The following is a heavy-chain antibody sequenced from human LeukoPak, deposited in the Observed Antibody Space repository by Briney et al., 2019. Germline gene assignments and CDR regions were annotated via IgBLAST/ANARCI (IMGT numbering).Heavy chain of an antibody. CDR3: ARYPPGLSHAMDV. V-gene: IGHV4-34*01. J-gene: IGHJ6*02. Sequence: AETLSLTCAVYGGFFNGYYLSWIRQPPGKGLEWIGEINHSGSTNYNPSLKSRVTISVDTSKNQFSLKLSSVTAADTAVYYCARYPPGLSHAMDVWGQGTTVSVSS. D-gene: IGHD3-16*02. CDR1: GGFFNGYY. CDR2: INHSGST.